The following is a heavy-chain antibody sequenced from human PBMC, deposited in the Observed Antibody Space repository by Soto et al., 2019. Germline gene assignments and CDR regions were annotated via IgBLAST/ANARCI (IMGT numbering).Heavy chain of an antibody. CDR2: TYYRSKWYN. CDR1: GDSVSSNSAA. D-gene: IGHD3-3*01. J-gene: IGHJ6*02. CDR3: SIFWGLGGGFWSGYYYYYGMDV. Sequence: SQTLSLTCAISGDSVSSNSAAWNWIRQSPSRGLEWLGRTYYRSKWYNDYAVSVKGRITINPDTSKNQFSLQLNSVTPEDTAVYYCSIFWGLGGGFWSGYYYYYGMDVWGQGTTVTVSS. V-gene: IGHV6-1*01.